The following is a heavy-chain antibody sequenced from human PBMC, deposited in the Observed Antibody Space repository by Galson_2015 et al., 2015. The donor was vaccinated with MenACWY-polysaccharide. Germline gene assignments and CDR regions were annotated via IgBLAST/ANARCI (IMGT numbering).Heavy chain of an antibody. CDR3: ARENVLLWSTRWFDP. Sequence: SVKVSCTASGYTFTSYGITWVRQAPGQGLEWMGWIGAYNGKTNYAQKLQGRVTMTTDTSTSTAYMELRSLRSDDTAVCYCARENVLLWSTRWFDPWGQGTLVTVSS. CDR2: IGAYNGKT. D-gene: IGHD3-10*01. V-gene: IGHV1-18*01. CDR1: GYTFTSYG. J-gene: IGHJ5*02.